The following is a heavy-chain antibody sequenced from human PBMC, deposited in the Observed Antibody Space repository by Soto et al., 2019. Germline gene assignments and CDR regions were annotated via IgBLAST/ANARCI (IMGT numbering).Heavy chain of an antibody. D-gene: IGHD3-10*01. CDR3: ARAKTLYGSGSYPDY. Sequence: GESLKISCKGSGYSFTSYWIGWVRQMPGKGLEWMGIIYPGDSDTRYSPSFQGQVTISADKSISTAYLQWSSLKASDTAMYYCARAKTLYGSGSYPDYWGQGTLVTVSS. J-gene: IGHJ4*02. CDR2: IYPGDSDT. V-gene: IGHV5-51*01. CDR1: GYSFTSYW.